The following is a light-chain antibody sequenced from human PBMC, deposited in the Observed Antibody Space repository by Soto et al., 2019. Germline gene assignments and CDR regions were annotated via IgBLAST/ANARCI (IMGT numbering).Light chain of an antibody. Sequence: DIQMTQYPTSVYASVGDRVTITCRASQDVGKWLAWYQQKPGKAPTLLIHGASSLQSGVPPRYSGSGYGTDFTLTISSLQPEDFATYYCQQANSFPITFGHGTRLEVK. CDR2: GAS. CDR3: QQANSFPIT. J-gene: IGKJ5*01. V-gene: IGKV1-12*01. CDR1: QDVGKW.